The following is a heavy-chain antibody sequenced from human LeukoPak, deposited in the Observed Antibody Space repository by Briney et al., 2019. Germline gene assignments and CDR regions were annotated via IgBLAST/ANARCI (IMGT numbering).Heavy chain of an antibody. V-gene: IGHV3-21*01. Sequence: GGSLRLSCAASGFTFSSYEMNWVRQAPGRALEWVSSITSSGTYIFYADSVKGRFTISRDNAKNSLYLQMNSLGPEDTAVYYCARVPYSGNYGNYYYYYMDVWGKGTTVTISS. CDR1: GFTFSSYE. J-gene: IGHJ6*03. CDR2: ITSSGTYI. CDR3: ARVPYSGNYGNYYYYYMDV. D-gene: IGHD1-26*01.